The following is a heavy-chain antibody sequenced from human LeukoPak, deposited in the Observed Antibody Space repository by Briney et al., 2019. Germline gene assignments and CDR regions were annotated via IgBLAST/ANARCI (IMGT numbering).Heavy chain of an antibody. J-gene: IGHJ3*02. D-gene: IGHD6-13*01. Sequence: GRSLRLSCAASGFTFTSYAMHWVRQAPGQRLEWMGWINAGNGNTKYSQKFQGRVTITRDTSASTAYMELSSLRSEDTAVYYCARDSLPQTYSSSPLHAFDIWGQGTMVTVSS. CDR3: ARDSLPQTYSSSPLHAFDI. V-gene: IGHV1-3*01. CDR1: GFTFTSYA. CDR2: INAGNGNT.